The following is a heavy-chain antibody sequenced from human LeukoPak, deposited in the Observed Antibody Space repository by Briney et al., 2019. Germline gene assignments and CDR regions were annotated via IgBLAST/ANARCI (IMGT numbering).Heavy chain of an antibody. CDR3: ATPGLARAY. CDR1: GGSISSSSYY. Sequence: SETLSPTCTVSGGSISSSSYYWGWIRQPPGKGLEWIGSIYYNGNTYYNASLKSRITISGDMSKNQFSLILSSVTAADTAVYYCATPGLARAYWGQGTLVTVSS. CDR2: IYYNGNT. J-gene: IGHJ4*02. V-gene: IGHV4-39*01.